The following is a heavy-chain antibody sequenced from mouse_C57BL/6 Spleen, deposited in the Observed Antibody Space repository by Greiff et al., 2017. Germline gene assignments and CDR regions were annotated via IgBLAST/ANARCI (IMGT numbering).Heavy chain of an antibody. V-gene: IGHV5-4*01. CDR1: GFTFSSYA. Sequence: EVQGVESGGGLVKPGGSLKLSCAASGFTFSSYAMSWVRQTPEKRLEWVATISDGGSYTYYPDNVQGRFTISRDNAKNNLYLQMSHLKSEDTAMYYCARGLMDYWGQGTSVTVSS. CDR2: ISDGGSYT. J-gene: IGHJ4*01. CDR3: ARGLMDY.